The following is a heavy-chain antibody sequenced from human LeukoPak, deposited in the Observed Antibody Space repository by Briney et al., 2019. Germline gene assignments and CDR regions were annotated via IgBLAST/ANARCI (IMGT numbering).Heavy chain of an antibody. V-gene: IGHV4-59*08. J-gene: IGHJ4*02. Sequence: SETLSLTCTVSGGSISDYFWTWIRQPPGKGLEWMGYVYYTGRTNYNPSLTSRVTISVDTSKNQFSLKLNSVTAADTAVDYCARRVTGRGTFYFDYWGQGSLITVSS. D-gene: IGHD3-16*01. CDR2: VYYTGRT. CDR3: ARRVTGRGTFYFDY. CDR1: GGSISDYF.